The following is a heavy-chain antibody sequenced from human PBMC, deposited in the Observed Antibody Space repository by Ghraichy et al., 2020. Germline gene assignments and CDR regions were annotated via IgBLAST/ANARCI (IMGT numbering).Heavy chain of an antibody. J-gene: IGHJ3*02. CDR3: ARDREEYKGDAFDI. V-gene: IGHV3-48*02. CDR1: GFTFSSYS. D-gene: IGHD2/OR15-2a*01. Sequence: GGSLRLSCAASGFTFSSYSMNWVRQAPGKGLEWVSYISSSSSTIYYADSVKGRFTISRDNAKNSLNLQMKSLRDEDTAVYYCARDREEYKGDAFDIWGQGTMVTVSS. CDR2: ISSSSSTI.